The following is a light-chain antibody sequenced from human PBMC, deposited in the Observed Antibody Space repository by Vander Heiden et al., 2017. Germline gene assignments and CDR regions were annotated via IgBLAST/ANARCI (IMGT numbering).Light chain of an antibody. CDR2: LNSDGSH. CDR3: QTWATGIQV. V-gene: IGLV4-69*01. CDR1: SGHSSYA. J-gene: IGLJ3*02. Sequence: QLVLTQSPSASASLGAAVKLTCTLSSGHSSYAIAWHKQQPEKGPRYLMKLNSDGSHSKGDVTPDRFSGSSSGAERYLTISSLQSEDEADYYCQTWATGIQVFGGGTKLTVL.